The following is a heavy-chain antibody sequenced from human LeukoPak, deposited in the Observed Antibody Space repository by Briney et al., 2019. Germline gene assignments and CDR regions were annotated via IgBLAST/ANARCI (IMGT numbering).Heavy chain of an antibody. D-gene: IGHD3-3*01. V-gene: IGHV4-4*02. Sequence: SGTLSLTCAVSGGSISSINWWSWVRQPPGKGLEWIGEIYHSGFTNYNPSLKSRVTISVDKSKDQFSLRLTSVTAADTAVYYCARGGGFYRPLDYSGQGTLVTVSS. CDR1: GGSISSINW. CDR3: ARGGGFYRPLDY. CDR2: IYHSGFT. J-gene: IGHJ4*02.